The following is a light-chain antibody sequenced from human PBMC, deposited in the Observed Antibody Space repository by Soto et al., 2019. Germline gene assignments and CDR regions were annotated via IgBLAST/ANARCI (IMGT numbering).Light chain of an antibody. CDR3: CSYAGSSTWV. J-gene: IGLJ3*02. V-gene: IGLV2-23*02. CDR2: EVN. CDR1: SSDVGTYNL. Sequence: QSALTQPASVSGSPGQSITIYCTGTSSDVGTYNLVSWYQQRPGKAPKLMIYEVNKRPSGVSNRFSGSKSGNTASLTISGLQAEDEADYSCCSYAGSSTWVFGGGTKVTVL.